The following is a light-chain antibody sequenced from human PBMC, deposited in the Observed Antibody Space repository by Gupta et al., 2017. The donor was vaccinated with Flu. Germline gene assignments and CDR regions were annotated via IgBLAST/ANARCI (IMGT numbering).Light chain of an antibody. Sequence: EIVLTQSPATLSLSPGERATLSCRASQTIGNYLAWYQQKPGQSPRLLIYDASSRTTGVPARFSGSGSGTDFTLTISSREPEDFAVYYCRHRGNWPPYSFGQGTKLE. V-gene: IGKV3-11*01. CDR1: QTIGNY. J-gene: IGKJ2*01. CDR2: DAS. CDR3: RHRGNWPPYS.